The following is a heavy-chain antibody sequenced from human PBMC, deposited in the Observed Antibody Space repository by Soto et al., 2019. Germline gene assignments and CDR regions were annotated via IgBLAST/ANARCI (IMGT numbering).Heavy chain of an antibody. D-gene: IGHD3-3*01. CDR2: IYSGGST. J-gene: IGHJ4*02. V-gene: IGHV3-53*01. CDR1: GFTVSSNY. CDR3: ARAIFGVAPDY. Sequence: PGGSLRLSCAASGFTVSSNYMSWVRQAPGKGLEWVSVIYSGGSTYYADSVKGRFTISRDNSKNTLYLQMNSLRAEDTAVYYCARAIFGVAPDYWGQGTLVTSPQ.